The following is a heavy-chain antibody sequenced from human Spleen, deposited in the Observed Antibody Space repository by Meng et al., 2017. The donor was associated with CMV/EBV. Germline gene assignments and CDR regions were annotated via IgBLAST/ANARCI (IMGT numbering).Heavy chain of an antibody. Sequence: GESLKISCAASGFSVRSYYMSWVRQAPGKGLEWVSVIYSGGSTDYADSVKGRFTISRDNSKNTLFLQMNSLRAEDTAVYYCARALVVRFLEWLSPNENWFDPWGQGTLVTVSS. V-gene: IGHV3-66*02. CDR2: IYSGGST. J-gene: IGHJ5*02. D-gene: IGHD3-3*01. CDR3: ARALVVRFLEWLSPNENWFDP. CDR1: GFSVRSYY.